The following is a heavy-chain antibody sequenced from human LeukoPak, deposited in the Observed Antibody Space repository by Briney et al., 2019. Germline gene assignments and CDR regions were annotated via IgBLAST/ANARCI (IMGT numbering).Heavy chain of an antibody. D-gene: IGHD3-3*01. V-gene: IGHV4-30-4*08. J-gene: IGHJ4*02. CDR1: GGSISSDDYY. CDR3: ARRISIFGVVTSYYLDY. Sequence: PSQTLSPTCTVSGGSISSDDYYWTWIRQPPGKGLEWIGCIYYSGSTYYNPSLKSRLTISIDTSKNQFSLKLSSVTAADTAVYYCARRISIFGVVTSYYLDYWGQGTLVTVSS. CDR2: IYYSGST.